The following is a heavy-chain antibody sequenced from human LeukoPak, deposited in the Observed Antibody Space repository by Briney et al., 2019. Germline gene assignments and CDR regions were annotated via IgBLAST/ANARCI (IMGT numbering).Heavy chain of an antibody. V-gene: IGHV1-46*01. Sequence: GASVKVSCKASGYTFTSYYMHWVRQAPGQGLEWMGIINPSGGSTSYAQKFQGRVTMTRDMSTSTAYMELSSLRSEDTAVYYCARVNLQTTVVTRGWFDPWGQGTLVTVSS. D-gene: IGHD4-23*01. CDR1: GYTFTSYY. CDR3: ARVNLQTTVVTRGWFDP. CDR2: INPSGGST. J-gene: IGHJ5*02.